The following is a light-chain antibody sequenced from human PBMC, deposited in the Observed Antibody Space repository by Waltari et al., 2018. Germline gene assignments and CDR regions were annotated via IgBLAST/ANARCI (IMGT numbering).Light chain of an antibody. CDR1: QTVGHS. Sequence: ENVLTQSPATLSLSPGEAATLPCRASQTVGHSLAWYQHKPGQAPRLLIYDAANRASGIPARFSGSGSGTDFTLTISSLEPDDFAVYYCQQRSNWHTFGQGTRLEIK. V-gene: IGKV3-11*01. CDR2: DAA. CDR3: QQRSNWHT. J-gene: IGKJ2*01.